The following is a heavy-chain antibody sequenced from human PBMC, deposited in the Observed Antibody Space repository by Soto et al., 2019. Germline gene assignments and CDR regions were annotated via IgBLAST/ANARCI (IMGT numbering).Heavy chain of an antibody. CDR2: INWNSGSI. D-gene: IGHD6-13*01. V-gene: IGHV3-9*01. CDR3: VKDESINWYSGHFRH. J-gene: IGHJ1*01. Sequence: EVQLVESGGGLVQPGRSLRLSCAASGFTLDDYAMHWVRQVPGKGLEWASGINWNSGSIGYGDSVKGRFAISRDNAKNSLHLQMNSLSAEDTAFYYCVKDESINWYSGHFRHWGQGTLVTVSS. CDR1: GFTLDDYA.